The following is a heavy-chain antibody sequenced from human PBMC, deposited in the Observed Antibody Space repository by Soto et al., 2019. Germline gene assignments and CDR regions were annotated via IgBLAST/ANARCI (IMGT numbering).Heavy chain of an antibody. D-gene: IGHD2-15*01. CDR2: INPSGGST. CDR3: ARGGGYCSGGSCPRWDYYYYYMDV. J-gene: IGHJ6*03. CDR1: GYTFTSYY. Sequence: ASVKVSCKASGYTFTSYYMHWVRQAPGQGLEWMGIINPSGGSTSYAQKFQGRVTMTRDTSTSTVYMELSSLRSEDTAVYYCARGGGYCSGGSCPRWDYYYYYMDVWGKGTTVTVAS. V-gene: IGHV1-46*01.